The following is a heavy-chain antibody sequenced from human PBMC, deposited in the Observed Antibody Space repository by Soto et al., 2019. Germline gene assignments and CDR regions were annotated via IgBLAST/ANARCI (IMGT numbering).Heavy chain of an antibody. D-gene: IGHD3-22*01. J-gene: IGHJ4*02. CDR1: GYTFSSYY. Sequence: SVKVSCKASGYTFSSYYMNWVRQAPGQGLEWMGRIIPILGIANYAQKFQGRVTITADKSTSTAYMELSSLRSEDTAVYYCARWYYYDSSGYPEDWGQGTLVTVSS. CDR2: IIPILGIA. V-gene: IGHV1-69*02. CDR3: ARWYYYDSSGYPED.